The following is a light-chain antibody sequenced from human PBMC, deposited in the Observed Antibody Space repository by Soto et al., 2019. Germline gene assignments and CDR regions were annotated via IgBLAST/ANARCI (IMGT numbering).Light chain of an antibody. Sequence: DIQMTQSPSSLSPSVGDRVTITCRASQAIRRYLRWYQQKTGTAPKFLIYSASGLHSGVPSRFSGSGSGTDFTLTISSLQPEDFATYYCLQTYSTPWTFGEGTKVEIK. J-gene: IGKJ1*01. CDR2: SAS. V-gene: IGKV1-39*01. CDR3: LQTYSTPWT. CDR1: QAIRRY.